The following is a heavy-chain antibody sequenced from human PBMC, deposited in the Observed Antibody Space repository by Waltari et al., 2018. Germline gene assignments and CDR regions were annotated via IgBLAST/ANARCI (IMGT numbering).Heavy chain of an antibody. CDR2: INSDGSAT. J-gene: IGHJ4*02. CDR3: ARPLYYSDSSGYYPTYYFDS. Sequence: EVQLVESGGGLVQPGGSLRLSCVVSGFTFRSHWRHGVRQVPGKGLVWVSRINSDGSATSYADSVKGRFTISRDNAKSTLYLQMNNLRDEDTAVYYCARPLYYSDSSGYYPTYYFDSWGQGTLVTVSS. D-gene: IGHD3-22*01. CDR1: GFTFRSHW. V-gene: IGHV3-74*01.